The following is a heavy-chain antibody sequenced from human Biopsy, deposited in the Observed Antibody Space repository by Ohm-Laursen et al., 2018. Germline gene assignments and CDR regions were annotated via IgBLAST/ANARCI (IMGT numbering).Heavy chain of an antibody. CDR2: IYYTGIT. Sequence: SQTLSLTCTVSGGSISSYYWSWIRQPPGKGLEWIGYIYYTGITNYNPSLKSRVTISVDTSMNHLSLRLASVTAAGTAVYYCARHAPSYSGSYWRYFDLWGRGTLVTVSS. V-gene: IGHV4-59*08. CDR1: GGSISSYY. D-gene: IGHD1-26*01. J-gene: IGHJ2*01. CDR3: ARHAPSYSGSYWRYFDL.